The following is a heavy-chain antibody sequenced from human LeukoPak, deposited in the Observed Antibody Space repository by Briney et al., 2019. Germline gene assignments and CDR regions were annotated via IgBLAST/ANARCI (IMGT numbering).Heavy chain of an antibody. CDR2: ISSSSSYI. Sequence: GGSLTLSCAASGFTFSSYSMNWVRQAPGKGLEWVSSISSSSSYIYYADSVKGRFTISRDNAKNSLYLQMNSLRAEDTAVYYCARVSRSGDWNYDYWGQGTLVTVSS. D-gene: IGHD1-1*01. CDR1: GFTFSSYS. V-gene: IGHV3-21*01. J-gene: IGHJ4*02. CDR3: ARVSRSGDWNYDY.